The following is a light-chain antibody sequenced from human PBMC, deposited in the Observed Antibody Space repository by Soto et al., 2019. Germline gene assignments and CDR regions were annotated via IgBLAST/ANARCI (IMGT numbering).Light chain of an antibody. CDR1: QSLLHSNGYTY. V-gene: IGKV2-28*01. CDR2: LGS. CDR3: MEALQSHT. J-gene: IGKJ2*01. Sequence: DIVMTQSPLSLPVTPGEPATISCRSSQSLLHSNGYTYVDWYVQKPGQSTQRLIYLGSNRASGVPDRFSGSGSGTDFTLKISTVEAEDVRVYYCMEALQSHTFGQGTKLEIK.